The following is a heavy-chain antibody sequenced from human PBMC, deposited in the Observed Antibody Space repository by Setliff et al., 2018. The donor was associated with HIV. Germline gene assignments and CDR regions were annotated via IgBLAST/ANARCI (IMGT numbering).Heavy chain of an antibody. CDR2: IFGSGTT. D-gene: IGHD3-16*01. CDR3: ARDRSKYGTGSSAYNWFDP. CDR1: TDSISNFH. V-gene: IGHV4-4*07. Sequence: PSDTLSLTCSVSTDSISNFHWSWMRQPAGKGLEWIGRIFGSGTTHYNPSLKSRVTMSIDTSKNQFSLKLNSVTAADTAVYFCARDRSKYGTGSSAYNWFDPWGLGNLVTVSS. J-gene: IGHJ5*02.